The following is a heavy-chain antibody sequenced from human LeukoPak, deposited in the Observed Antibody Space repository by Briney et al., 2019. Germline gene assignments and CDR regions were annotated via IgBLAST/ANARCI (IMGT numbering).Heavy chain of an antibody. CDR1: GGSISSSSYY. D-gene: IGHD6-19*01. CDR3: ARALSSGWGTDAFDI. CDR2: IYYSGST. J-gene: IGHJ3*02. V-gene: IGHV4-39*01. Sequence: SETLSLTCTVSGGSISSSSYYWGWIRQPPGKGLEWIGSIYYSGSTYYNPSLKSRVTISVDTSKNQFSLKLSSVTAADTAVYYCARALSSGWGTDAFDIWGQGTMVTVSS.